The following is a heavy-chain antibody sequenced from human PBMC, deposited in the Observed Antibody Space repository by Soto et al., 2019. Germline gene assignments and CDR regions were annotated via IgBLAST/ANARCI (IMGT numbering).Heavy chain of an antibody. CDR3: AKDTAYYYDSSGYCDY. Sequence: PGGSLRLSCAASGFTFSSYGMHWVRQAPGKGLEWVAVISYDGSNKYYADSVKGRFTISRDNSKNTLYLQMNSLRAEDTAVYYCAKDTAYYYDSSGYCDYWGQGTLVIVSS. J-gene: IGHJ4*02. V-gene: IGHV3-30*18. D-gene: IGHD3-22*01. CDR2: ISYDGSNK. CDR1: GFTFSSYG.